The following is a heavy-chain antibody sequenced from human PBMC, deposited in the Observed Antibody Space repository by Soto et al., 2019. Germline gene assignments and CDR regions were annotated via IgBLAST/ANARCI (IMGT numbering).Heavy chain of an antibody. CDR3: VRVKENSGWGAFDY. V-gene: IGHV3-74*01. CDR1: GFTFSGFW. Sequence: EVQLVESGGGLVQPGGSLRLSCTASGFTFSGFWMHWVRQAPGKGLVWVSRINGDGSVTNYADSVKGRFTISRDNAKNTRYLQMNSLRVEDTAVYYCVRVKENSGWGAFDYWGQGTLVTVSS. CDR2: INGDGSVT. J-gene: IGHJ4*02. D-gene: IGHD6-19*01.